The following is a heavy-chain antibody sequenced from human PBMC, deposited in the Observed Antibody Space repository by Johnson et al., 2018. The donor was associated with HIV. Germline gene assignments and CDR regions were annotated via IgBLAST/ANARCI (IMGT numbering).Heavy chain of an antibody. V-gene: IGHV3-13*01. CDR1: GFTFSSYW. CDR3: GYHRFFYI. J-gene: IGHJ3*02. D-gene: IGHD1-14*01. Sequence: VQLVESGGGLVQPGGSLRLSCAASGFTFSSYWMHWVRQAPGKGLVWVSTIGTAGDTYYPDSVRGRFTISRENAKNSLYLPMNSLRAGDTALYYCGYHRFFYIWGQGTIVTVS. CDR2: IGTAGDT.